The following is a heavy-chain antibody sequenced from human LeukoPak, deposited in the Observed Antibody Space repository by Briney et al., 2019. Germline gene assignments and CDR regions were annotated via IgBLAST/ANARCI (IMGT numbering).Heavy chain of an antibody. CDR1: GGSFSGYY. D-gene: IGHD4-17*01. CDR3: AGKGRTTVTTFLYWYFDL. Sequence: PSETLSPTCAVYGGSFSGYYWSWIRQPPGKGLEWIGEINHSGSTNYNPSLKSRVTISVDTSKNQFSLKLSSVTAADTAVYYCAGKGRTTVTTFLYWYFDLWGRGTMVTVSS. CDR2: INHSGST. V-gene: IGHV4-34*01. J-gene: IGHJ2*01.